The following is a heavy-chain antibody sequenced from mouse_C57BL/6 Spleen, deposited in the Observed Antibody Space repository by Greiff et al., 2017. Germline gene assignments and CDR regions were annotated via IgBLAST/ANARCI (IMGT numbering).Heavy chain of an antibody. Sequence: EVQLVESEGGLVQPGSSMKLSCTASGFTFSDYYMAWVRQVPEKGLEWVANINYDGSSTYYLDSLKSRFIISRDNAKKILYLQMSSLKSEDTATYYCARGAEVLDYWGQGTTLTVSS. CDR3: ARGAEVLDY. CDR2: INYDGSST. CDR1: GFTFSDYY. V-gene: IGHV5-16*01. J-gene: IGHJ2*01. D-gene: IGHD3-3*01.